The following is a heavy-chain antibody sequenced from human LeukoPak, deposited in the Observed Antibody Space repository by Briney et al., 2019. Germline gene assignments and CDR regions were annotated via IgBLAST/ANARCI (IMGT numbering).Heavy chain of an antibody. D-gene: IGHD2-2*01. Sequence: GGSLRLSCAASGFTLSSYDMNWVRQAPGKGLEWVSSISPSGSYIYYADSVKGRFTISRDSSKNSLYLQMNSLRAEDTAVYYCAKGYMPPDYWGQGTLVTVSS. CDR2: ISPSGSYI. CDR3: AKGYMPPDY. J-gene: IGHJ4*02. CDR1: GFTLSSYD. V-gene: IGHV3-21*01.